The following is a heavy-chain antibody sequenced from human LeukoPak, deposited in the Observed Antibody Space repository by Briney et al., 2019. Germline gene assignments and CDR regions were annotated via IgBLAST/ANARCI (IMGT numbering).Heavy chain of an antibody. J-gene: IGHJ4*02. Sequence: PSETLSLTCTVSGGSISSYYWSWIRQPPGKGLEWIGYIYYSGSTNYNPSLKSRVTISVDTSKNQFSLKLSSVTAADTAVYYCARDLWAAVAGMDYWGQGTLVTVSS. CDR3: ARDLWAAVAGMDY. D-gene: IGHD6-19*01. V-gene: IGHV4-59*01. CDR1: GGSISSYY. CDR2: IYYSGST.